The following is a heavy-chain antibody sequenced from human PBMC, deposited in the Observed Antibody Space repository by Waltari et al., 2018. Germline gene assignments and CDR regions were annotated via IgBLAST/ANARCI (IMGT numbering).Heavy chain of an antibody. CDR3: ATPLWGDSSKSFSRKDYDAFDI. V-gene: IGHV1-69-2*01. Sequence: EVQLVQSGAEVKKPGATVKISCKVSGYPFTDYYMHLVQQAPGKGLEWMGLVDPEDGETIYAEKFQGRVTITADTSTDTAYMELSSLRSGDTAVYYCATPLWGDSSKSFSRKDYDAFDIWGQGTMVTVSS. J-gene: IGHJ3*02. CDR1: GYPFTDYY. CDR2: VDPEDGET. D-gene: IGHD3-22*01.